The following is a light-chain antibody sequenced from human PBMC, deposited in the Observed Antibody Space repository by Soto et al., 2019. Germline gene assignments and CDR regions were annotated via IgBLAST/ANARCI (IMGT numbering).Light chain of an antibody. Sequence: QSVLTQSPSASASLGASVKLTCTLSSGHSSYAIAWHQQQPEKGPRYLMKLNSDGSHSKGDGIPDRFSGSSSGAERYLTISSLQSDDEAAYYCQTWGSGIHVVFGGGTKLTVL. CDR3: QTWGSGIHVV. CDR1: SGHSSYA. V-gene: IGLV4-69*01. CDR2: LNSDGSH. J-gene: IGLJ2*01.